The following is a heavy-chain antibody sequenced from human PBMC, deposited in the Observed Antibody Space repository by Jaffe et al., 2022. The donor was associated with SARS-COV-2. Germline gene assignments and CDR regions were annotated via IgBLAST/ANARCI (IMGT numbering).Heavy chain of an antibody. J-gene: IGHJ3*02. D-gene: IGHD6-19*01. Sequence: EVQLVESGGGLVKPGGSLRLSCAASGFTFSNAWMSWVRQAPGKGLEWVGRIKSKTDGGTTDYAAPVKGRFTISRDDSKNTLYLQMNSLKTEDTAVYYCTTEQKRSGWYDAFDIWGQGTMVTVSS. CDR1: GFTFSNAW. V-gene: IGHV3-15*01. CDR3: TTEQKRSGWYDAFDI. CDR2: IKSKTDGGTT.